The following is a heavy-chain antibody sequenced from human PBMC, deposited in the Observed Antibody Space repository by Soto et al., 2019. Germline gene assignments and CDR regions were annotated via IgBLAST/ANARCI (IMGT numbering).Heavy chain of an antibody. CDR1: GYSFTSYW. Sequence: GESLKISCKGSGYSFTSYWIGWVRQMPGKGLEWMGIIYPGDSDTRYSPSFQGQVTISADKSISTAYLQWSSLKASDTAMYYCARGGGRDIHGSSSVWFDPWGQGTLVTVSS. V-gene: IGHV5-51*01. CDR2: IYPGDSDT. J-gene: IGHJ5*01. CDR3: ARGGGRDIHGSSSVWFDP. D-gene: IGHD6-6*01.